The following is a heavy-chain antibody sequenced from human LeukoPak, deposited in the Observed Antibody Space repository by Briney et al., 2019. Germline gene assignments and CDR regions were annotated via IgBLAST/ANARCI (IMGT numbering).Heavy chain of an antibody. V-gene: IGHV4-4*02. CDR3: ARGDDYGGKILDY. D-gene: IGHD4-23*01. CDR1: GGSISSSNW. J-gene: IGHJ4*02. CDR2: ISHDGST. Sequence: SGTLSLTCVVSGGSISSSNWWSWVRQPPEKGLEWIGEISHDGSTNYNPSLKSRVTISVDKSNNHFSLKLSSVTAADTAVYYCARGDDYGGKILDYWGQGTLVTVSS.